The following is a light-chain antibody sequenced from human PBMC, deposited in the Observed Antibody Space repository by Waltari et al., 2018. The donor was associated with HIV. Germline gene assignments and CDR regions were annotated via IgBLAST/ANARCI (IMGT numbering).Light chain of an antibody. CDR2: GAS. Sequence: EIVMTQSPATLSVSPGERASQSVSSNLAWYQQKPGQAPRLLIYGASTRATGIPARFSGSGSGTEFTLTISSLQSEDFAVYYCQQYNNWPPKTFGQGTKVEIK. CDR3: QQYNNWPPKT. V-gene: IGKV3-15*01. J-gene: IGKJ1*01. CDR1: QSVSSN.